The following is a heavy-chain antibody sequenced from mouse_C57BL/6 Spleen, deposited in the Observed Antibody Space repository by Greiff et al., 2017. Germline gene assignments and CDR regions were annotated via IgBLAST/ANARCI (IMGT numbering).Heavy chain of an antibody. CDR3: ARQSEAWFAY. CDR1: GFTFSSYG. CDR2: ISSGGSYT. Sequence: EVKVVESGGDLVKPGGSLKLSCAASGFTFSSYGMSWVRQTPDKRLEWVATISSGGSYTYYPDSVKGRFTISRDNAKNTLYLQMSSLKSEDTAMYYCARQSEAWFAYWGQGTLVTVSA. J-gene: IGHJ3*01. V-gene: IGHV5-6*01.